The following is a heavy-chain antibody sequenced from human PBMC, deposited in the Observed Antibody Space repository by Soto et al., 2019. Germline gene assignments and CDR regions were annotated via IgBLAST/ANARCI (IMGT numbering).Heavy chain of an antibody. CDR1: GVSISGGGHS. D-gene: IGHD4-17*01. V-gene: IGHV4-30-2*01. CDR3: ARRDYFGFDY. CDR2: IYPSGST. J-gene: IGHJ4*02. Sequence: PSETLSLTCAVAGVSISGGGHSWTWIGQPPGKGLEWIGYIYPSGSTYYNPSLKSRVTISVDRSKNQFSLKLSSVTAADTAVYYCARRDYFGFDYWVQGTLVTIFS.